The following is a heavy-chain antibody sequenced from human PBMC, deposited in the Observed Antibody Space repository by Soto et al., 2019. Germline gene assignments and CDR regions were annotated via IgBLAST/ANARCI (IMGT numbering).Heavy chain of an antibody. CDR3: ATYSSSWGYDNWLDP. D-gene: IGHD6-13*01. V-gene: IGHV4-59*08. CDR2: IYYSGST. J-gene: IGHJ5*02. Sequence: SETLSLTCTVSGVSISSYYWSWIRQPPGKGLEWIGYIYYSGSTNYNPSLKSRVTISVDTSKNQFSLKLSSVTAADTAVYYCATYSSSWGYDNWLDPWGQGTLVTVSS. CDR1: GVSISSYY.